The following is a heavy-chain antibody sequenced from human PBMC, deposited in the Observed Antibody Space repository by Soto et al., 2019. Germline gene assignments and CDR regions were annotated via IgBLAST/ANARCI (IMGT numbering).Heavy chain of an antibody. J-gene: IGHJ3*02. Sequence: PGGSLRLSCAAAGFTFNNYAMSWVRQTPGKGLEWVSGVLGGGGSTFYADSVKGRFTISRDNSKNTLYAQMNSLRAEDTAIYYCARKGPPRDAFDIWGQGTMVTVSS. CDR2: VLGGGGST. CDR3: ARKGPPRDAFDI. V-gene: IGHV3-23*01. CDR1: GFTFNNYA.